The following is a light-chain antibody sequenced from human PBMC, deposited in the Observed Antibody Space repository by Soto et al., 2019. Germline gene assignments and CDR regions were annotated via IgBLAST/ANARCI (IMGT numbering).Light chain of an antibody. CDR3: QQYNSYT. J-gene: IGKJ1*01. V-gene: IGKV1-5*01. CDR1: QSISNW. CDR2: HAS. Sequence: IQLTQSPSTLPASVGDRVTLTGRASQSISNWLAWYQQKPGTAPKILIYHASILETAVPSRVSGNGSGTEFILSICRLQPGGFATYYCQQYNSYTFGQGSMVEI.